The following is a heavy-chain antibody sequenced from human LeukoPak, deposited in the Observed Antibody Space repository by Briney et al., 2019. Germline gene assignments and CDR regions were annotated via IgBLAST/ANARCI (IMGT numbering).Heavy chain of an antibody. CDR2: ISSTPYGGTT. D-gene: IGHD3-3*01. V-gene: IGHV3-49*04. J-gene: IGHJ4*02. CDR3: ARGITIFGVLSDY. CDR1: GFTFGDYA. Sequence: GGSLRLSCTASGFTFGDYAMSWVRQAPGKGLEWVGFISSTPYGGTTEYAASVEGRFTISRDDSKSIAYLQMNSLKTEDTAVYYCARGITIFGVLSDYWGQGTLVTVSS.